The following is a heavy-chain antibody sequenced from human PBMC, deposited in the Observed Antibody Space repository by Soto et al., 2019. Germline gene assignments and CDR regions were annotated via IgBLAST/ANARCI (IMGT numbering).Heavy chain of an antibody. D-gene: IGHD2-21*02. CDR3: ARQQYTVVTACDI. V-gene: IGHV4-59*01. CDR2: ISYSGTT. CDR1: SGSINTYH. Sequence: WETLSLTFNVSSGSINTYHWSWIRQPPGKGLEWIGYISYSGTTNYNPSLESRVTMSVDTSKNLFSLKLSSVTAADTAIYYCARQQYTVVTACDIWGQGTMVTVS. J-gene: IGHJ3*02.